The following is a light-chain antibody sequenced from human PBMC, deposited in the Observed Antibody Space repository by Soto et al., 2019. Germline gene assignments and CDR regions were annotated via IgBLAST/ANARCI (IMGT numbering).Light chain of an antibody. J-gene: IGLJ1*01. CDR1: SSNIGSNL. V-gene: IGLV1-44*01. Sequence: QSVLTQPPSASGTPGQRVTISCSGSSSNIGSNLVTWYQHLPGTAPRLLIYANDQRPSGVPDRFSGSKSDTSASLAISALQSEDKADYYCATWDDSLNGAYVFGTGTRSPS. CDR3: ATWDDSLNGAYV. CDR2: AND.